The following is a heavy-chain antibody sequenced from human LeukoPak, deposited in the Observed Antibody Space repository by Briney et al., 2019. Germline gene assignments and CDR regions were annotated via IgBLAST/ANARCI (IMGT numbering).Heavy chain of an antibody. CDR3: ASQSQKDFYFDY. CDR2: IYYSGST. V-gene: IGHV4-59*11. Sequence: PSETLSLTCTVSGGSISSHYWSWIRQPPGKGLEWIGYIYYSGSTNYNPSLKSRVTISVDTSKNQFSLKPSSVTAADTAVYYCASQSQKDFYFDYWGQGTLVTVSS. J-gene: IGHJ4*02. D-gene: IGHD3-3*01. CDR1: GGSISSHY.